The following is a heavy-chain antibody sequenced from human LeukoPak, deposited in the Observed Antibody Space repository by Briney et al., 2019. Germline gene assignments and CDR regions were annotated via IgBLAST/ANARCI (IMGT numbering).Heavy chain of an antibody. J-gene: IGHJ4*02. D-gene: IGHD5-12*01. CDR3: AKDIAYSGYDYFDY. V-gene: IGHV3-9*01. CDR2: ISWNSGGI. Sequence: GRSLRLSCAASGFIFDDYAMHWVRQAPGKGLEWVSGISWNSGGIGYADSVKGRFTIFGDNAKSSLYLQMNSLRAEDTALYYCAKDIAYSGYDYFDYWGQGTLVTVSS. CDR1: GFIFDDYA.